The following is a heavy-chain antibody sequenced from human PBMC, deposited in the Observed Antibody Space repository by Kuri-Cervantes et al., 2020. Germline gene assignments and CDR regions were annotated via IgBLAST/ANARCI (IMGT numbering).Heavy chain of an antibody. CDR3: ARDHIVLGVDL. D-gene: IGHD2-8*01. J-gene: IGHJ2*01. Sequence: ASVKVSCKASGYTFTGYYMHWVRQAPGQGLEWMGWINPNSGGANYAQKYQGRVTMTRDTSISTAYMELSSLRSDDTAVYYCARDHIVLGVDLWGRGTLVTVSS. CDR2: INPNSGGA. V-gene: IGHV1-2*02. CDR1: GYTFTGYY.